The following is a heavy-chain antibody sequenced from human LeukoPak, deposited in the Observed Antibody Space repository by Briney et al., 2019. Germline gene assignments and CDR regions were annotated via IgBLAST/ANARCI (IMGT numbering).Heavy chain of an antibody. D-gene: IGHD3-22*01. V-gene: IGHV3-30-3*01. CDR1: GFTFNNYA. Sequence: GGSLRLSCAASGFTFNNYAMSWVRQAPGKGLEWVAVISYDGSNKYYADSVKGRFTISRDNSKNTLYLQMNSLRAEDTAVYYCARVLNYYDSSGYYFSYWGQGTLVTVSS. CDR3: ARVLNYYDSSGYYFSY. J-gene: IGHJ4*02. CDR2: ISYDGSNK.